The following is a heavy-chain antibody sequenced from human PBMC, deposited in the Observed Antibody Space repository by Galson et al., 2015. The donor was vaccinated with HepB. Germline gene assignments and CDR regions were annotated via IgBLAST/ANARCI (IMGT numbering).Heavy chain of an antibody. V-gene: IGHV3-30*18. Sequence: SLRLSCAASGFTFTNYAMHWVRQAPGKGLEWVAVILYDESNRYYADSVKGRFTISRDNSKNTLYLQMNSLKPEDTAVYYCAKDYGYFADGYNYGYYFDYWGQGTLVTVSS. CDR1: GFTFTNYA. CDR3: AKDYGYFADGYNYGYYFDY. CDR2: ILYDESNR. D-gene: IGHD5-24*01. J-gene: IGHJ4*02.